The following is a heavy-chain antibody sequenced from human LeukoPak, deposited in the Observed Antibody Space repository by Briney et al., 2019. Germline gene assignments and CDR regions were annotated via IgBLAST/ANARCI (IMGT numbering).Heavy chain of an antibody. J-gene: IGHJ4*02. V-gene: IGHV3-74*01. CDR2: INSDGSST. CDR1: GFTFSSYW. D-gene: IGHD6-13*01. CDR3: ARRVAAAGFDY. Sequence: PGGSLRLSCAASGFTFSSYWMHWVRQAPGKGPVWVSRINSDGSSTNYADSVKGRFTISRDNAKNTLYLQMNSLRAEDTAVYYCARRVAAAGFDYWGQGTLVTVSS.